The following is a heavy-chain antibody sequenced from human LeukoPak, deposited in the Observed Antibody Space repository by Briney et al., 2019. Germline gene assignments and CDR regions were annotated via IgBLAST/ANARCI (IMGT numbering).Heavy chain of an antibody. V-gene: IGHV3-23*01. CDR3: AKNFWSDKYYYYYMDV. D-gene: IGHD3-3*01. CDR1: GFTFSSYV. Sequence: GGSLRLSCAASGFTFSSYVTSWVRQAPGKGLEWVSAISRSGDSTYYADSVKGRFTISRDNSKNTLYLQMNSLRAEDTAVYYCAKNFWSDKYYYYYMDVWGKGTTVTVSS. CDR2: ISRSGDST. J-gene: IGHJ6*03.